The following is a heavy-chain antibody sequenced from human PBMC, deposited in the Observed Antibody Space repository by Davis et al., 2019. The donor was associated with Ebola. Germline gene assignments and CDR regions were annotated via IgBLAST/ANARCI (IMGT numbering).Heavy chain of an antibody. V-gene: IGHV1-46*01. J-gene: IGHJ6*02. CDR1: GYTFTSYY. CDR2: INPSSGST. CDR3: AHSKEDILVLSGRMDHYGMDV. D-gene: IGHD2-2*01. Sequence: ASVKVSCKASGYTFTSYYMHWVRQAPGQGLEWMGIINPSSGSTSYAQKFQGRVTITRDTSTSTVYMELSSLRSEDTAVYYCAHSKEDILVLSGRMDHYGMDVWGQGTTVTVSS.